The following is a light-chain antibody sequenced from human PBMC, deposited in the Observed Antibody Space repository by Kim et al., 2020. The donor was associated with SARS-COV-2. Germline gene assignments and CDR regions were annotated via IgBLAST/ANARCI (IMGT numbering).Light chain of an antibody. V-gene: IGLV10-54*01. Sequence: RTPATLPSPGNSNNVASEGAAWLQQHQGHPPNPISYRNNNRPSGISERLSASRSGNTASLTITGLQPEDEADYYCSAWDSSLGAWVFGGGTQLTVL. CDR3: SAWDSSLGAWV. CDR2: RNN. CDR1: SNNVASEG. J-gene: IGLJ3*02.